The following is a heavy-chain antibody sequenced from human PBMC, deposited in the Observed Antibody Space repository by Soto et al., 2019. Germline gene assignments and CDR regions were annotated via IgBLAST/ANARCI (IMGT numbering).Heavy chain of an antibody. CDR3: ARDQALAPTVWGY. D-gene: IGHD7-27*01. CDR1: GGSIGSSSYY. V-gene: IGHV4-39*07. J-gene: IGHJ4*02. Sequence: SETLSLTCSVSGGSIGSSSYYFGWIRQPPGKGLEWIGSLYYTGTTYYNSSLKSRLRISLDTSKNQFFLRLTSVTAADTARYYCARDQALAPTVWGYWGQGIQVTVSS. CDR2: LYYTGTT.